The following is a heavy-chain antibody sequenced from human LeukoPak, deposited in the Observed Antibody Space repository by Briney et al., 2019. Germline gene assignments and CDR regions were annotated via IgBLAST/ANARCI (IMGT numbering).Heavy chain of an antibody. J-gene: IGHJ4*02. D-gene: IGHD2-15*01. CDR1: GGSTSSSSYY. CDR2: IYYSGST. V-gene: IGHV4-39*01. CDR3: ARLISPAGGPLDY. Sequence: SETLSLTCTVSGGSTSSSSYYWGWIRQPPGKGLEWIGSIYYSGSTYYNPSLKSRVTISVDTSKNQFSLKLSSVTAADTAVYYCARLISPAGGPLDYWGQGTLVTVSS.